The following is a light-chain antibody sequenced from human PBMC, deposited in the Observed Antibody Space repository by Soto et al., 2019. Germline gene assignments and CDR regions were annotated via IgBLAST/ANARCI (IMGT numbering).Light chain of an antibody. CDR1: SSDVGSYNY. Sequence: QSALTQPASVSGSPGQSITISCTGTSSDVGSYNYVSWYQQNPGKAPKLIIHDVSNRPSGVSNRFSGSKSGNTASLTISGIKAEDEANYYCSSYTSTNTLIFGGGTKLTVL. V-gene: IGLV2-14*01. CDR2: DVS. J-gene: IGLJ2*01. CDR3: SSYTSTNTLI.